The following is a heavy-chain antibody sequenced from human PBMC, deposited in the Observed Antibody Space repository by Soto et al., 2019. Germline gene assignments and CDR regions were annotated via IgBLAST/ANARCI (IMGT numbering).Heavy chain of an antibody. CDR1: GFSLDTSGVS. V-gene: IGHV2-5*02. CDR2: IYWDDDK. CDR3: ARRNVNTAMVYWYFDL. D-gene: IGHD5-18*01. Sequence: QITLTESGPTLVKPTQTLTLTCTFSGFSLDTSGVSVSWIRQSPGKALEWLALIYWDDDKRYSPSLKNRLTITKDTSKNQVVLTMTNMDPVDTGNYYCARRNVNTAMVYWYFDLWGRGTLVTVSS. J-gene: IGHJ2*01.